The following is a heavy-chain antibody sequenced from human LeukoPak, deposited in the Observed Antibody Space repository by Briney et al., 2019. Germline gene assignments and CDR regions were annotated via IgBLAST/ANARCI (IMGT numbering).Heavy chain of an antibody. V-gene: IGHV3-30-3*01. CDR1: GFTFSSYA. Sequence: PGGSLRLSCAASGFTFSSYAMHWVRQAPGKGLEWVAVISYDGSNKYYADSVKGRFTVSRDNSKNTLYLQMNSLRAEDTAVYYCAKDSAGDYYGSGGKGFDYWGQGTLVTVSS. CDR3: AKDSAGDYYGSGGKGFDY. D-gene: IGHD3-10*01. J-gene: IGHJ4*02. CDR2: ISYDGSNK.